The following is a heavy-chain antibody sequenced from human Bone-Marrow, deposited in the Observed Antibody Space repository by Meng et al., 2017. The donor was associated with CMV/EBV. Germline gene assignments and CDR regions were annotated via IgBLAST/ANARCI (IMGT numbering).Heavy chain of an antibody. CDR2: ISGSGGST. V-gene: IGHV3-23*01. CDR1: GFTVSSTY. Sequence: GGSLRLSCAASGFTVSSTYMNWVRQAPGKGLEWVSAISGSGGSTYYADSVKGRFTISRDNSKNTLYLQMNSLRAEDTAVYYCAKHNGGAVPAAIGYWGQGTLVTVSS. J-gene: IGHJ4*02. D-gene: IGHD2-2*01. CDR3: AKHNGGAVPAAIGY.